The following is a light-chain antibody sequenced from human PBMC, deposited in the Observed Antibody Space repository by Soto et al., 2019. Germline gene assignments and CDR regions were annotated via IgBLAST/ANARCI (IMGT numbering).Light chain of an antibody. J-gene: IGLJ2*01. CDR2: DVS. Sequence: QSALTQPRSVSGSPGQSVTISCTGTSSDVGGYNYVSWYQQHPGKAPKLMIYDVSERPSGVPNRFFGSKSGNTASLTISGLQAEDEADYYCCSFALSHVVFGGGTKVTVL. CDR3: CSFALSHVV. CDR1: SSDVGGYNY. V-gene: IGLV2-11*01.